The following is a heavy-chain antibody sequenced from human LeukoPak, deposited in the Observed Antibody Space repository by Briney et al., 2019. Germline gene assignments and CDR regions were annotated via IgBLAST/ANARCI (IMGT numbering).Heavy chain of an antibody. V-gene: IGHV3-11*01. CDR1: GFKLRDYY. CDR3: ARRGWSRGRFDP. J-gene: IGHJ5*02. Sequence: PGGPLRLSCAASGFKLRDYYMSWIRQAPGKGLEWISYISMSGSVIQYSDSVKGRFTTSRDNVKNSLHLQMDSLRVDDTAVYYCARRGWSRGRFDPWGQGTMVSVSS. CDR2: ISMSGSVI. D-gene: IGHD3-22*01.